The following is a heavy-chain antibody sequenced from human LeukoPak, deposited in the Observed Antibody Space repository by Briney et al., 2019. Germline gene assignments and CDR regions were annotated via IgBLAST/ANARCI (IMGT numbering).Heavy chain of an antibody. D-gene: IGHD4-11*01. J-gene: IGHJ3*02. V-gene: IGHV1-69*13. Sequence: GASVKVSCKASGGTFSNYAISWVRQAPGQGLEWMGRIIPIFGTTNYAQKFQGRVTITADESTSTAYMELSSLRSEDTAVYYCARDIPSGYDYSNYREEAFDIWGQGTMVTVSS. CDR3: ARDIPSGYDYSNYREEAFDI. CDR2: IIPIFGTT. CDR1: GGTFSNYA.